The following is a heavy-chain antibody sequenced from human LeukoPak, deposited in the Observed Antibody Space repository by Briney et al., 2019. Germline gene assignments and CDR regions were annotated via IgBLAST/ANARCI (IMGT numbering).Heavy chain of an antibody. CDR3: ARDQIGGDAGGSSRMDY. CDR2: IIPIFGTA. Sequence: ASVKVSCKASGGTFSSYAISWVQQAPGQGLEWMGGIIPIFGTANYAQKFQGRVTITADESTSTAYMELSSLRSEDTAVYYCARDQIGGDAGGSSRMDYWGQGTLVTVSS. D-gene: IGHD2-21*02. V-gene: IGHV1-69*13. J-gene: IGHJ4*02. CDR1: GGTFSSYA.